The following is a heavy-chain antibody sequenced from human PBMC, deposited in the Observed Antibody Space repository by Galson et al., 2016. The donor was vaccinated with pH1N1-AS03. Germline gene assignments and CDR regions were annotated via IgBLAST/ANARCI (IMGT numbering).Heavy chain of an antibody. CDR1: RGSFSNYY. Sequence: SETLSLTCAIYRGSFSNYYWTWIRQPPGKGLEWIGEINYVGSTNYNPSFNSQVTISVDTPKMQLSLSLSSVTAADTAVYFCARIRGRRRLNLMPGVMYGFDLWGEGSTVIVSS. CDR2: INYVGST. CDR3: ARIRGRRRLNLMPGVMYGFDL. V-gene: IGHV4-34*01. J-gene: IGHJ3*01. D-gene: IGHD3-16*01.